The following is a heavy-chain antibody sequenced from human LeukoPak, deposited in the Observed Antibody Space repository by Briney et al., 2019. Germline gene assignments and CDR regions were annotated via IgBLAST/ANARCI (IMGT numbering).Heavy chain of an antibody. V-gene: IGHV3-74*01. D-gene: IGHD6-19*01. J-gene: IGHJ6*03. CDR2: IRPDGSGT. CDR3: ARERYRSASNYYYMDV. Sequence: GGSLRLSCAASGFTFSDYWMHWVRQAPGKGLMWVSRIRPDGSGTNYADSVKGRFTISRDNAKNSLYLQMSSLRTEDTALYHCARERYRSASNYYYMDVWGKGTTVTVSS. CDR1: GFTFSDYW.